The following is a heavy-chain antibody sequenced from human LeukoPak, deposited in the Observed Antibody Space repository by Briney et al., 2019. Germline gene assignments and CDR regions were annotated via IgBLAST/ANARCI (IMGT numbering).Heavy chain of an antibody. CDR1: GFTFSSYA. CDR3: AREWGEASALDY. Sequence: GGSLRLSSSASGFTFSSYAMHWVRQAPGKGLEWVAVISYDGSNKYYADSVKGRFTISRDNSKNTLYLQMNSLRAEDTAVYYCAREWGEASALDYWGQGTLVTVSS. J-gene: IGHJ4*02. CDR2: ISYDGSNK. D-gene: IGHD3-16*01. V-gene: IGHV3-30*04.